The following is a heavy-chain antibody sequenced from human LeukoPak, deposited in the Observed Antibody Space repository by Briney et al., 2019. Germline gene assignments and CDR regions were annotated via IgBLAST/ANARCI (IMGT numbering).Heavy chain of an antibody. CDR3: ARDPGIWYFDL. D-gene: IGHD1-14*01. Sequence: PGGSLRLSCAASGFTFSSYSMNWVRQAPGKGLEWVSYISSSSTIYYADSVKGRFTISRDNAKNSLYLQMNSLRAEDTAVYYCARDPGIWYFDLWGRGTLVTVSS. CDR2: ISSSSTI. J-gene: IGHJ2*01. V-gene: IGHV3-48*01. CDR1: GFTFSSYS.